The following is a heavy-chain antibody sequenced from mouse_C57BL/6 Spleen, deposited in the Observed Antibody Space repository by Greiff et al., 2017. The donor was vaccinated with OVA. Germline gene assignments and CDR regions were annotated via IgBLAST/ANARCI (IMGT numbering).Heavy chain of an antibody. V-gene: IGHV1-26*01. D-gene: IGHD2-1*01. CDR3: ARYGNYPAWFAY. Sequence: VQLQQQSGPELVKPGASVKISCKASGYTFTDYYMNWVMQSHGKSLEWIGDINPNNGGTSYNQKFKGKATLTVDKSYSTAYMELRSVTSEDSAVYYCARYGNYPAWFAYWGQGTLVTVSA. J-gene: IGHJ3*01. CDR1: GYTFTDYY. CDR2: INPNNGGT.